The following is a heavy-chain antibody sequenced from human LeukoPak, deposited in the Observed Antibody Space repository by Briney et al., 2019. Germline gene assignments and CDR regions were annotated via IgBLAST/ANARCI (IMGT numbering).Heavy chain of an antibody. D-gene: IGHD1-26*01. CDR1: GFTFSNYA. J-gene: IGHJ4*02. Sequence: GGSLRLSCAASGFTFSNYAMTWVRQAPGKGLEWVSVISGSGGSTYYADSVKGRFSISRDSSKNTLYLQMNGLRAEDTAVYYCAKDYSGSYYYFDYWGQGTLVTVSS. CDR2: ISGSGGST. CDR3: AKDYSGSYYYFDY. V-gene: IGHV3-23*01.